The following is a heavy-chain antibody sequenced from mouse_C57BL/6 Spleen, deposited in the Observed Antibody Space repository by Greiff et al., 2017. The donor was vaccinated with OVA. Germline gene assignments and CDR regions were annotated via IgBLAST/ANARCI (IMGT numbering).Heavy chain of an antibody. CDR2: ISSGSSTL. CDR3: ARRAAQANFDY. CDR1: GFTFSVYG. J-gene: IGHJ2*01. V-gene: IGHV5-17*01. D-gene: IGHD3-2*02. Sequence: EVKLMESGGGLVKPGGSLKLSCAASGFTFSVYGMHWVRQAPEKGLEWVAYISSGSSTLYYADTVKGRFTIFRDNAKNTLFLQMTSLRSEDTAMYYCARRAAQANFDYWGQGTTLTGSS.